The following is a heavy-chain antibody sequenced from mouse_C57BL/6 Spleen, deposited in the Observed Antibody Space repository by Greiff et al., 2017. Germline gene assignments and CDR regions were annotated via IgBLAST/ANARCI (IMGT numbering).Heavy chain of an antibody. D-gene: IGHD2-10*01. CDR2: IDTEDGET. J-gene: IGHJ2*01. CDR1: GFNIKDYY. Sequence: EVQLVESGAELVKPGASVKLSCTASGFNIKDYYMHWVKQRTEQGLEWIGRIDTEDGETKYAQQFPGKATITADTSSNTAYLRHSSLTSEDTAVYSRASLAYSTEGLYYCDVWGPGTTLTVSS. CDR3: ASLAYSTEGLYYCDV. V-gene: IGHV14-2*01.